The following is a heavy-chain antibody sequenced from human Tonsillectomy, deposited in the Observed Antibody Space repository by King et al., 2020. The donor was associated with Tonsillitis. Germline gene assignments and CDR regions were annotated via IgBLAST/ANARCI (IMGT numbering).Heavy chain of an antibody. CDR2: INHSGST. CDR1: GGSFSGYY. CDR3: ARGGEYYYGSGSYSPANWFDP. D-gene: IGHD3-10*01. J-gene: IGHJ5*02. V-gene: IGHV4-34*01. Sequence: QVQLQQWGAGLLKPSETLSLTCAVYGGSFSGYYWTWIRQPPGKGLEWIGEINHSGSTNYNPSLKSRVTISVDTSKNQFSLKLSSVTAADTAVYYFARGGEYYYGSGSYSPANWFDPWGQGTLVTVSS.